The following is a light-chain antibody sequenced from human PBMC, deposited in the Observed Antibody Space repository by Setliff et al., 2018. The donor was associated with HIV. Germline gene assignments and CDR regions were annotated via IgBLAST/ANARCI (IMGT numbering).Light chain of an antibody. Sequence: QSVLTQPASVSGSPGQSITISCTGTSSDVGSSNLVSWYQQHPGKAPKLMIYEVSKRPSGVSNRFSGSKSGNTAALTISGLRAEDEGDYYCCSYARGSTYVFGTGTKVTVL. CDR1: SSDVGSSNL. CDR3: CSYARGSTYV. CDR2: EVS. V-gene: IGLV2-23*02. J-gene: IGLJ1*01.